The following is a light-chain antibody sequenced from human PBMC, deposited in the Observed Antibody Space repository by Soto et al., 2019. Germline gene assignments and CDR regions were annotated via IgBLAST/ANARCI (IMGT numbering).Light chain of an antibody. CDR2: GAS. CDR1: QVISTW. CDR3: QQTNTFPAT. V-gene: IGKV1-12*01. Sequence: DIQMTQSPSSVSASEGDRVTISCRASQVISTWLAWYQQRPGKAPNLLIYGASRLQSGVPSRFSGSGSGTDFTLTISSLQPEDFATYFCQQTNTFPATFGQGTKVEF. J-gene: IGKJ1*01.